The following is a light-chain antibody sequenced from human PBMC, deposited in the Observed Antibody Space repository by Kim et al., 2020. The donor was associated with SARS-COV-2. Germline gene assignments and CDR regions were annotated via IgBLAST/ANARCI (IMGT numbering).Light chain of an antibody. V-gene: IGKV3-20*01. J-gene: IGKJ1*01. Sequence: PGERAPLSCRASQSVSSSYLAWYQQKPGQAPRLLIYGASSRSTGIPDRFSGSGSGTYFTLTISRLEPEDFAVYYCQQYGSSPPWTFGQGTKVDIK. CDR3: QQYGSSPPWT. CDR1: QSVSSSY. CDR2: GAS.